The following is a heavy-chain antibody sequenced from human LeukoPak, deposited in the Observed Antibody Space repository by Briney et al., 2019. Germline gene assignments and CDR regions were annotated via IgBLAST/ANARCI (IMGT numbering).Heavy chain of an antibody. J-gene: IGHJ3*02. Sequence: SETLSLTCAVSGGSISSGGYSWSWIRQPPGKGLEWIGYIYHSGSTYYNPSLKSRVTISVDRSKNQFSLKLSSVTAADTAVYYCARGSSSWLYAFDIWGQGTMVTVSS. D-gene: IGHD6-13*01. CDR2: IYHSGST. V-gene: IGHV4-30-2*01. CDR1: GGSISSGGYS. CDR3: ARGSSSWLYAFDI.